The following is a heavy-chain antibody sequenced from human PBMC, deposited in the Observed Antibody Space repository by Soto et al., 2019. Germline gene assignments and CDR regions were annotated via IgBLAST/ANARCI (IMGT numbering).Heavy chain of an antibody. CDR2: ISYDGSNK. Sequence: PGWSMRLSCASSVFTFISYGMHWVRQAPGKGLEWVAVISYDGSNKYYADSVKGRFTISRDNSKNTLYLQMNSLRAEDTAVYYCAKPFTKEWLDLDYWGQGTLVTVSS. CDR3: AKPFTKEWLDLDY. D-gene: IGHD6-19*01. CDR1: VFTFISYG. V-gene: IGHV3-30*18. J-gene: IGHJ4*02.